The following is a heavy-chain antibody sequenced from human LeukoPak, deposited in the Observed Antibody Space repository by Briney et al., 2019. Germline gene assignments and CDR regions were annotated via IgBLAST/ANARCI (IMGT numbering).Heavy chain of an antibody. D-gene: IGHD3-3*01. Sequence: RASETLSLTCAVSGGSMRTGLYDWDWIRQPAGKGLEWVGRIYPSGNTNDHPSLESRFTIPVNTAKNRFYQKLTPGTAADTALYYCARGQYDFWSGYDVNWFDPWGQGTLVTVSS. CDR1: GGSMRTGLYD. V-gene: IGHV4-61*02. CDR2: IYPSGNT. J-gene: IGHJ5*02. CDR3: ARGQYDFWSGYDVNWFDP.